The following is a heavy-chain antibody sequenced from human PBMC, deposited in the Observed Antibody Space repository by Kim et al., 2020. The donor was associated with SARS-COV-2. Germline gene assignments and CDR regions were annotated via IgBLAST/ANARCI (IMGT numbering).Heavy chain of an antibody. CDR1: GFTFNNHG. D-gene: IGHD2-8*01. Sequence: GGSLRLSCEASGFTFNNHGMHWVRQAPGKGLEWVAFISYEGSMKYYADSVKGRFTISRDSSRRTLYLQMNRLRPDDTALYYCAKTSGVFAIQTYYFGLDVWGQGTTVTVSS. J-gene: IGHJ6*02. CDR2: ISYEGSMK. V-gene: IGHV3-30*18. CDR3: AKTSGVFAIQTYYFGLDV.